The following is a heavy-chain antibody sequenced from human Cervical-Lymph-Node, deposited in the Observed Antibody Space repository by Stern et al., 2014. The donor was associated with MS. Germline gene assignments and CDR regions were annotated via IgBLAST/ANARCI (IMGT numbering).Heavy chain of an antibody. CDR2: IYISGST. Sequence: QVQLQESGPGLVKPSQTLTLTCTVSGGSISSGGDYWTWIRQPAGKGLDWIGLIYISGSTNYNPSLRSRVTISADTSKNQISLRLTSVTAADTAVYYCARDFFPWGQGTLVTVSS. CDR1: GGSISSGGDY. J-gene: IGHJ5*02. V-gene: IGHV4-61*02. CDR3: ARDFFP. D-gene: IGHD2/OR15-2a*01.